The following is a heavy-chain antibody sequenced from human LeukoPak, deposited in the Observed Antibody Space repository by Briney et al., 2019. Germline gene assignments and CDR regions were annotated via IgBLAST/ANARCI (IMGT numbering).Heavy chain of an antibody. CDR2: INPHSGDT. J-gene: IGHJ5*02. Sequence: ASVKVSCKASGYRFTGYYIHWVRQAPGQGLEWMGRINPHSGDTTYAQKFHGRVTLTTDTSISTAYMELGRLRYDDTAVYNCARDESGHWFDPWGQGSLVTVSS. CDR1: GYRFTGYY. CDR3: ARDESGHWFDP. V-gene: IGHV1-2*06.